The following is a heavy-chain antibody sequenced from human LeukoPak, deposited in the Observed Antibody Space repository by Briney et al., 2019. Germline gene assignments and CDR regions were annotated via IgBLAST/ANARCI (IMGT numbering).Heavy chain of an antibody. CDR3: ARVRGSYSVDY. CDR2: ISTSGTTT. D-gene: IGHD3-10*01. CDR1: GFTFSDYY. J-gene: IGHJ4*02. V-gene: IGHV3-11*04. Sequence: PGGSVRLSCAASGFTFSDYYMSWIRQAPGEGLEWISYISTSGTTTYHADSVKGRFTIFRDDAKNSLYLQMNSLRADDTALYYCARVRGSYSVDYWGQGTLVTVSS.